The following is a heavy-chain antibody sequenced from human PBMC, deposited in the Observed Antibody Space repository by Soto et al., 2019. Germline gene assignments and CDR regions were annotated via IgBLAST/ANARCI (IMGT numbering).Heavy chain of an antibody. CDR2: IGSSGAST. Sequence: GGSLRLSCAASGITFSSYAMSWVRQAPGKGLEWVSTIGSSGASTYYANSVKGRFAVSRDNSKDTLYLQMNSLRAEDTATYYCAKDTGGSSYWGQGTLVTVSS. CDR3: AKDTGGSSY. D-gene: IGHD6-13*01. V-gene: IGHV3-23*01. CDR1: GITFSSYA. J-gene: IGHJ4*02.